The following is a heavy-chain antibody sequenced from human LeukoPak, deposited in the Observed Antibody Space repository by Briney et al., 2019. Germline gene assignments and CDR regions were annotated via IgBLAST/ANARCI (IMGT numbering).Heavy chain of an antibody. J-gene: IGHJ4*02. CDR3: ATVIDMPGGND. Sequence: GGSLRLSCAGSGFTFSRYWMTWVRQAPGKGLEWVANIKHDGSAKYYVDSVKGRFTISKDNAKNSVYLQMNSLRVEDTAVYYCATVIDMPGGNDWGQGTLVGVS. CDR2: IKHDGSAK. D-gene: IGHD3-16*02. CDR1: GFTFSRYW. V-gene: IGHV3-7*04.